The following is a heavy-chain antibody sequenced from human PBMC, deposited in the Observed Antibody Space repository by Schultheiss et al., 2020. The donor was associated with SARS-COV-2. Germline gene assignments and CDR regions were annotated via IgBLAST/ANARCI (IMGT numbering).Heavy chain of an antibody. CDR3: ARDKSSKWLWGGNDY. Sequence: GGSLRLSCAASGFTFSSYWMSWVRQAPGKGLEWVAVIWYDGSNKYYADSVKGRFTISRDNSKNTLYLQMNSLRAEDTAVYYCARDKSSKWLWGGNDYWGQGTLVTVSS. CDR1: GFTFSSYW. D-gene: IGHD3-22*01. CDR2: IWYDGSNK. V-gene: IGHV3-33*08. J-gene: IGHJ4*02.